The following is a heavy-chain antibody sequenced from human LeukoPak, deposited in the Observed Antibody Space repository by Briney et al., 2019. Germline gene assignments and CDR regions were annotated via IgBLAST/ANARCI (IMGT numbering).Heavy chain of an antibody. D-gene: IGHD2-8*01. J-gene: IGHJ4*02. CDR2: IIPIFGTI. V-gene: IGHV1-69*05. Sequence: SVKVSCKASGGIISTYAMNWVRQAPGQGLEWMGTIIPIFGTINYAQKFQGRVTITTDESTSTAYLELSSLRSEDTAVYYCARDRTLYVHAFDNWGQGTLVTVSS. CDR1: GGIISTYA. CDR3: ARDRTLYVHAFDN.